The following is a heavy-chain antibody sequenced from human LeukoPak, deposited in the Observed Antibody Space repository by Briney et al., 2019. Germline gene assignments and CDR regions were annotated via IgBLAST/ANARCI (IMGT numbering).Heavy chain of an antibody. V-gene: IGHV4-34*01. CDR2: SNHNGNT. Sequence: SETLSLTCAVYGESFSGYYWSWIRQPPGKGLEWIGESNHNGNTNYNPALQSRVTISVDTSKNQFSLSLSSVTAADTAVYYCARGAGGGDSSGVLSYWGQGTLVTVSS. D-gene: IGHD2-21*02. CDR1: GESFSGYY. CDR3: ARGAGGGDSSGVLSY. J-gene: IGHJ4*02.